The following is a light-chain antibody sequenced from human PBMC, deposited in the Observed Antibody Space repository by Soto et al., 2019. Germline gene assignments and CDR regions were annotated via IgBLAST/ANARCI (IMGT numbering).Light chain of an antibody. J-gene: IGKJ2*01. V-gene: IGKV1-39*01. CDR2: AAS. CDR3: QQYDSHPMYT. CDR1: QSISSY. Sequence: DIQMTQSPSSLSASVGDRVTITCRASQSISSYLNWYQQKPGKAPKLLTYAASSLQSGVPSRFSGSGSGTEFTLTISSLQPDDFATYYCQQYDSHPMYTFGQGTKVDIK.